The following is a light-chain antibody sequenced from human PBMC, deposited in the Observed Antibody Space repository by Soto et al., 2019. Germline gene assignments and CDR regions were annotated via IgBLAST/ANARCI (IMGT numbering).Light chain of an antibody. V-gene: IGKV3-20*01. CDR3: QQCGSSPET. CDR1: QSVSSSY. Sequence: DIVLPQSPGTLSLSPGGSAILTWTDSQSVSSSYLAWYPTTPGQATSLLIYGASSRATGIPDRFGGSGSGTDFTLTFSRLEPEELSVYDCQQCGSSPETFGQGTKVDI. CDR2: GAS. J-gene: IGKJ1*01.